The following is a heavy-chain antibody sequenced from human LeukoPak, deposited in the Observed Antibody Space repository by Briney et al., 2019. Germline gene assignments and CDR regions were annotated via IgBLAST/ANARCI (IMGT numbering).Heavy chain of an antibody. V-gene: IGHV1-69*04. Sequence: SVKVSCKASGGTFSSYAISWVRQAPGQGLEWMGRIIPILGIANYAQKFQGRVTITADKSTSTAYMELSSLRSEDTAVYYCAGEGMNYYDSSGYYYGYYFDYWGQGTLVTVSS. CDR1: GGTFSSYA. CDR2: IIPILGIA. D-gene: IGHD3-22*01. CDR3: AGEGMNYYDSSGYYYGYYFDY. J-gene: IGHJ4*02.